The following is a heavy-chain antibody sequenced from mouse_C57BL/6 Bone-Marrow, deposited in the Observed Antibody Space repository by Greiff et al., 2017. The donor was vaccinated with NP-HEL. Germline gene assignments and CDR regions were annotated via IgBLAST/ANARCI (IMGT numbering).Heavy chain of an antibody. V-gene: IGHV5-6*01. D-gene: IGHD2-10*01. Sequence: EVKLVESGGDLVKPGGSLKLSCAASGFTFSSYGMSWVRQTPDKRLEWVATISSGGSYTYYPDSVKGRFTISRDHAKNTLYLQMSSLESEDTAMYYCASSPYYFFAYWGQGTLVTVSA. CDR2: ISSGGSYT. CDR1: GFTFSSYG. J-gene: IGHJ3*01. CDR3: ASSPYYFFAY.